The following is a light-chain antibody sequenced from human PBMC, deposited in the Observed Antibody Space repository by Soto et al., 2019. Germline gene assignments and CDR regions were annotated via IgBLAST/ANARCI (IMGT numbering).Light chain of an antibody. Sequence: IQMTQSPSSLSASVGDRVTITCRASQTINSYLHWYQQKPGKAPKLLIYNSSNLQSGVPSRFSGSGSGTDFTLTISTLQPEDVATYYCQHGGAFGPGTKVDIK. J-gene: IGKJ3*01. V-gene: IGKV1-39*01. CDR1: QTINSY. CDR3: QHGGA. CDR2: NSS.